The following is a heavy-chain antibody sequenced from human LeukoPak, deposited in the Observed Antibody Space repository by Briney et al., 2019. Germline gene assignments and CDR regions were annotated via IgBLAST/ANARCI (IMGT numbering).Heavy chain of an antibody. CDR1: GYTFTSYA. J-gene: IGHJ6*02. V-gene: IGHV1-3*01. CDR3: ARDYCSSTSCYYYYYYGMDV. CDR2: INAGNGNT. Sequence: VASVNVSCKASGYTFTSYAMHWVRQAPGQRLEWMGWINAGNGNTKYSQKFQGRVTITRDTSASTAYMELSSLRSEDTAVYYCARDYCSSTSCYYYYYYGMDVWGQGTTVTVSS. D-gene: IGHD2-2*01.